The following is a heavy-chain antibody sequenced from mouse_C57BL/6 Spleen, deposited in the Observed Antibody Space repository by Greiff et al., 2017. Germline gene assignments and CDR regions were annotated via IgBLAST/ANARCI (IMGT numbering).Heavy chain of an antibody. V-gene: IGHV1-64*01. CDR3: ARGDYYGSSYWYFDV. J-gene: IGHJ1*03. CDR2: FHPNSGST. CDR1: GYTFTSYW. D-gene: IGHD1-1*01. Sequence: QVQLQQPGAELVKPGASVKLSCKASGYTFTSYWMHWVKQRPGQGLEWIGMFHPNSGSTNYNEKFKSKATLTVDKSSSTAYMQLSSLTSEDSAVYYCARGDYYGSSYWYFDVWGTGTTVTVSS.